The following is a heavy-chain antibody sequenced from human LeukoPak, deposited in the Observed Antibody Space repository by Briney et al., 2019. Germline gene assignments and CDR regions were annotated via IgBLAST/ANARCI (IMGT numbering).Heavy chain of an antibody. V-gene: IGHV3-23*01. CDR1: GFTFTNYA. CDR2: IARSGGYT. CDR3: AREFNVGGYFFDY. J-gene: IGHJ4*02. Sequence: QSGGSLRLSCAASGFTFTNYAMTWVRQAPGKGLEWVSAIARSGGYTYYADSVRGRFTISRDNSKNTLYLQMSSLRAEDTAIYYCAREFNVGGYFFDYWGLGTLVTVSS. D-gene: IGHD2-15*01.